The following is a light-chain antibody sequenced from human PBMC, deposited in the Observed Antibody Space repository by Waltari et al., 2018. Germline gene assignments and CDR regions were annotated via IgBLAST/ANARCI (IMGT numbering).Light chain of an antibody. Sequence: QSALTQPASVSGSPGQSITISCTGTSSDVGSYNLVSWYQQHPGKAPKLMIYEVSKRPAGVSNRFSGSKSGNTASLTISGLQAEDEADYYCCSYAGSCTSWVFGGGTKLTVL. V-gene: IGLV2-23*02. CDR2: EVS. J-gene: IGLJ3*02. CDR1: SSDVGSYNL. CDR3: CSYAGSCTSWV.